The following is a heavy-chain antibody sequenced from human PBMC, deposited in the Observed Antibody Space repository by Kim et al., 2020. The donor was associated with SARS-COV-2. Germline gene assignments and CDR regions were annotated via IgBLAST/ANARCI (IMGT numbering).Heavy chain of an antibody. J-gene: IGHJ4*02. CDR3: VRDSRWAFDS. CDR1: GFTFSSYS. CDR2: ISGRGNVI. D-gene: IGHD6-13*01. Sequence: GGSLRLSCAASGFTFSSYSMNWVRQTPGKGLEWVSYISGRGNVIDYADSVRGRFTISRDNAKNSLYLQMNSLGAEDTAVYYCVRDSRWAFDSWGQGTLVT. V-gene: IGHV3-48*04.